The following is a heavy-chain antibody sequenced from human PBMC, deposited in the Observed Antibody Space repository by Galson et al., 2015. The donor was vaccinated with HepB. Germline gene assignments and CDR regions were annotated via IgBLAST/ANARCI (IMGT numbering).Heavy chain of an antibody. Sequence: SLRLSCAASGFTFSDYYMSWIRQAPGKGLEWVSGITWNSGSIGYGDSVKGRFTISRDNAKNSLYLQMNSLRAEDTALYYCAKDGGGDDAEYFQHWGQGTLVTVSS. CDR3: AKDGGGDDAEYFQH. V-gene: IGHV3-9*01. CDR2: ITWNSGSI. J-gene: IGHJ1*01. CDR1: GFTFSDYY. D-gene: IGHD4-17*01.